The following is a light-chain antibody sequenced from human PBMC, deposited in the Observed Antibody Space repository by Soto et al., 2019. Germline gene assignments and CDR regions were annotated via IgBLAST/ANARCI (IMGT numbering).Light chain of an antibody. CDR2: DVN. Sequence: QSALTQPASVSGSPGQSITISCTGTSSDVGGYNYVSWYQHHPGKAPKLMIYDVNDRPSWISNRFSGSKSGNTASLTISGLQAEDEADYYCISYTSSRTLIFGGGTKLTVL. CDR1: SSDVGGYNY. J-gene: IGLJ2*01. CDR3: ISYTSSRTLI. V-gene: IGLV2-14*03.